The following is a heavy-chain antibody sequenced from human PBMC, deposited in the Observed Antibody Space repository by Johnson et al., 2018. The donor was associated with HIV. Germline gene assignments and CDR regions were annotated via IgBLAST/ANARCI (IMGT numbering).Heavy chain of an antibody. Sequence: VQLVESGGGLVQPGGSLRLSCTASGFIFRNYWMHWVRQAPGKGLEWVSGITWNGDSTGYADSVKGRFTISRDNAKNSLYLQMNSLRAEDTALYYCARFGRGGSHAFDIWGQGTMVTVSS. CDR2: ITWNGDST. CDR1: GFIFRNYW. CDR3: ARFGRGGSHAFDI. V-gene: IGHV3-20*04. D-gene: IGHD5-24*01. J-gene: IGHJ3*02.